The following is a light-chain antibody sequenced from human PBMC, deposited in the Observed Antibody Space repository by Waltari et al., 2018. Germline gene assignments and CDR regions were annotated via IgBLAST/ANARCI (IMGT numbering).Light chain of an antibody. CDR1: QSVSSQ. V-gene: IGKV3-15*01. Sequence: EIVMTQSPATLSVSPGDRATLSCRASQSVSSQLAWYQQKPGQAPRRLIFGASARATGIPVRFSGSGSGTEFTLTISSLQSEDFAIYYCQQYNNWPRTFGQGTKLEIK. J-gene: IGKJ2*01. CDR3: QQYNNWPRT. CDR2: GAS.